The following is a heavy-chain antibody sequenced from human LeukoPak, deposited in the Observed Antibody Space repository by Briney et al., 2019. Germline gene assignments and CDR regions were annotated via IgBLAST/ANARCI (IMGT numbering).Heavy chain of an antibody. V-gene: IGHV3-33*01. J-gene: IGHJ4*02. D-gene: IGHD6-13*01. Sequence: PGGSLRLSCAASGFTFSSYGMHWVRQAPGKGLEWVAIIWYDGSNKYYADSVKGRFTVSKDNSKNMLHLQMSSLRAEDTAVYYCATEHGERSIWFTRFDYWGRGTLVTVSS. CDR1: GFTFSSYG. CDR2: IWYDGSNK. CDR3: ATEHGERSIWFTRFDY.